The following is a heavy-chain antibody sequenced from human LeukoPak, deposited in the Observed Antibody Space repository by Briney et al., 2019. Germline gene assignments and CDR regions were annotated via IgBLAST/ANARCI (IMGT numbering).Heavy chain of an antibody. Sequence: PSETLSLTCAVSGGSISSTNWWSWVRQPPAKGLEWIGGINHSGSTNYNPSLKSRDTISVDTSKNQFTLMLSSVTAADTAVYYCARGSRITMIYWGQGTLVTVSS. CDR1: GGSISSTNW. D-gene: IGHD3-22*01. CDR2: INHSGST. V-gene: IGHV4-4*02. CDR3: ARGSRITMIY. J-gene: IGHJ4*02.